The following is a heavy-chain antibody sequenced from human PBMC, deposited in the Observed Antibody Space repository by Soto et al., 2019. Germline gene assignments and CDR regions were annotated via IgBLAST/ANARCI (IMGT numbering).Heavy chain of an antibody. J-gene: IGHJ4*02. V-gene: IGHV3-74*01. CDR3: ATAEVDY. CDR1: GFNFGNSW. CDR2: MTSDGSTT. Sequence: GSLRLSCAASGFNFGNSWMHWVRQAPGKGLEWVSRMTSDGSTTDYADSVKGRLTVSRDNGKYTLYLQMNSLRAEDTAVYYCATAEVDYWGPGTLVTVSS.